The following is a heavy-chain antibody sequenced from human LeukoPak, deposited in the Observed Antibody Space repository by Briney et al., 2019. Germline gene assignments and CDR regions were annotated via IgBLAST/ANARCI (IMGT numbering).Heavy chain of an antibody. CDR3: ARSPIVVVVAATHSDY. D-gene: IGHD2-15*01. Sequence: GASVKVSCKASGYTFTGYYMHWVRQAPGQGLEWMGWINPNSGGTNYAQKFQGRVTMTRDTSISTAYMELSRLRSDDTAVYYCARSPIVVVVAATHSDYWGQGTLVTVSS. J-gene: IGHJ4*02. V-gene: IGHV1-2*02. CDR1: GYTFTGYY. CDR2: INPNSGGT.